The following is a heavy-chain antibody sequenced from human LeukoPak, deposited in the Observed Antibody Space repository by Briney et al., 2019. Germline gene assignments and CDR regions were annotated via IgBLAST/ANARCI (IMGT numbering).Heavy chain of an antibody. J-gene: IGHJ6*02. V-gene: IGHV4-34*01. CDR3: ARGDYGDPPGYYYYGMDV. D-gene: IGHD4-17*01. CDR2: INHSGST. CDR1: GGSFSGYY. Sequence: SETLSLTCAVYGGSFSGYYWSWIRQPPGKGLEWIGEINHSGSTNYNPSLKSRVTISVDTSKYQFSLKLSSVTAADTAVYYCARGDYGDPPGYYYYGMDVWGQGTTVTVSS.